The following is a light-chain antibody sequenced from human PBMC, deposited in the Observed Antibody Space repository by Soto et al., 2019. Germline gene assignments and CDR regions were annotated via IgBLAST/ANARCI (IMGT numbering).Light chain of an antibody. CDR3: SSYTSSSTLYV. V-gene: IGLV2-14*01. CDR1: SSDIGGYNY. J-gene: IGLJ1*01. Sequence: LTQPASVSGSPGQSITISCTGTSSDIGGYNYVSWYQQHPGKAPRLMIYDVSNRPSGVSNRFSGSKSGNTASLTISGLQAEDEADYYCSSYTSSSTLYVFGTGTKVTVL. CDR2: DVS.